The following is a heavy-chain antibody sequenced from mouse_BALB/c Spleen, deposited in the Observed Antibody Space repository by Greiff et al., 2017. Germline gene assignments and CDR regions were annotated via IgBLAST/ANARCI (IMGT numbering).Heavy chain of an antibody. J-gene: IGHJ2*01. CDR2: IDPETGGT. V-gene: IGHV1-15*01. Sequence: QVQLQQSGAELVRPGASVTLSCKASGYTFTDYEMHWVKQTPVHGLEWIGAIDPETGGTAYNQKFKGKATLTADKSSSTAYMELRSLTSEDSAVYYCAREDYYDSSPYWGQGTTLTVSS. CDR3: AREDYYDSSPY. D-gene: IGHD1-1*01. CDR1: GYTFTDYE.